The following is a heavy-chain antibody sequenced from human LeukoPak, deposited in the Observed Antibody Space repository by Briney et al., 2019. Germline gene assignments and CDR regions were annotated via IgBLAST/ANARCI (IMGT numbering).Heavy chain of an antibody. D-gene: IGHD3-10*01. CDR1: GYSFTDYY. CDR3: ALLWFGELWTKDY. Sequence: ASVKVSCKASGYSFTDYYMHWVRQAPGQGLEWMGRINPKRGGTNYAQRFQGRVTLTRDTSISTAHMELSRLTSDDTAVYYCALLWFGELWTKDYWGQGTLVTVSS. V-gene: IGHV1-2*06. CDR2: INPKRGGT. J-gene: IGHJ4*02.